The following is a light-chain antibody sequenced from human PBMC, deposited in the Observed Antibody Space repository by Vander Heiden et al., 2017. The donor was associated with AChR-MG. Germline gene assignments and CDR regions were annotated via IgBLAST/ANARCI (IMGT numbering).Light chain of an antibody. V-gene: IGKV1-9*01. CDR3: HQLNSYPYT. CDR1: QAITTN. Sequence: IQLTQSPSPLSAAVGARVTITCRAGQAITTNLAWYQQKPGQAPKLLIYAASRLQFGVPPRFSGTGSGTAFALTIIRRQPEDSATYYCHQLNSYPYTFGQGTKVEIK. J-gene: IGKJ1*01. CDR2: AAS.